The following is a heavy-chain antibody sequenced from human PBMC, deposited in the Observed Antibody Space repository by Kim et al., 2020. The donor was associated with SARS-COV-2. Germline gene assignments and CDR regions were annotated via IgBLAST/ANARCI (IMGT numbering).Heavy chain of an antibody. CDR2: IYYSGST. CDR1: GGSISSGGYY. J-gene: IGHJ6*02. Sequence: SETLSLTCTVSGGSISSGGYYWSWIRQHPGKGLEWIGYIYYSGSTYYNPSLKSRVTISVDTSKNQFSLKLSSVTAADTAVYYCARGLSQYYYYGMDVWGQGTTVTVPS. CDR3: ARGLSQYYYYGMDV. V-gene: IGHV4-31*03.